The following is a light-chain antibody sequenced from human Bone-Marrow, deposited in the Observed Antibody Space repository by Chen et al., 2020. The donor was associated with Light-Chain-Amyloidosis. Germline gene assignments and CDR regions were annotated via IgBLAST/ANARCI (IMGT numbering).Light chain of an antibody. CDR1: QTINTY. Sequence: DIQMTQSPSSLSASVGDKVTITCRASQTINTYLNWYQHKPGKAPDLLIFAPSTLQSGVPSRFSGSGSGTAFTLTIRSLQPEDFATYYCQQNFGSPWTFGQGTKVEIK. V-gene: IGKV1-39*01. J-gene: IGKJ1*01. CDR2: APS. CDR3: QQNFGSPWT.